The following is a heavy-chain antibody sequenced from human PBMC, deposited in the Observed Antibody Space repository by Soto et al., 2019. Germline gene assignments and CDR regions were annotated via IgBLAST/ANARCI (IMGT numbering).Heavy chain of an antibody. CDR2: IIPILGIA. Sequence: QVQLVQSGAEVKKPGSSVKVSCKASGGTFISYTISWVRQAPGQGLEWMGRIIPILGIANYAKKFQGRVTINADKSTSKAYMELRSLRSEDTAVYYCAGGSATNERPKSQLTFGCLGQGTLVNVSS. CDR1: GGTFISYT. CDR3: AGGSATNERPKSQLTFGC. V-gene: IGHV1-69*02. J-gene: IGHJ4*02. D-gene: IGHD5-12*01.